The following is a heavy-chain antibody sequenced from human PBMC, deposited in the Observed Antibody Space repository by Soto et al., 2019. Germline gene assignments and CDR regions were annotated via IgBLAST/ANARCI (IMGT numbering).Heavy chain of an antibody. V-gene: IGHV1-69*06. CDR3: ARRDSGGFFRFFDS. D-gene: IGHD2-15*01. CDR1: GGSLSTNP. J-gene: IGHJ4*02. Sequence: ASVKVSCKASGGSLSTNPISWVRQAPGQGLEWMGGTGSGTGPGNNAQKFQGRLTVTADKSTSTVYMELTNLSSEDTAVYYCARRDSGGFFRFFDSWGQGTLVTVPS. CDR2: TGSGTGPG.